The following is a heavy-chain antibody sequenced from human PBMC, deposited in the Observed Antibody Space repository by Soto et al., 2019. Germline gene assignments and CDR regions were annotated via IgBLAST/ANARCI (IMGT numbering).Heavy chain of an antibody. D-gene: IGHD3-10*01. CDR2: IYTGGNT. Sequence: PGGSLRLSCAASGFTVTSYYMSWVRQAPGKGLEWVSLIYTGGNTNYADSVKGRFTISRDNSKNTLYLQMNSLRAEDTAVYYCARDYYYGSGNYYRADYYHYGMDVWGQGTTVIVSS. J-gene: IGHJ6*02. CDR3: ARDYYYGSGNYYRADYYHYGMDV. CDR1: GFTVTSYY. V-gene: IGHV3-53*01.